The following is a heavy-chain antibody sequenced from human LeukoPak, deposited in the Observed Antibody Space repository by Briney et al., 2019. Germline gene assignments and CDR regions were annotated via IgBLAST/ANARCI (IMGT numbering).Heavy chain of an antibody. CDR3: ARVVTVAWSERRPGYYYMDV. D-gene: IGHD1-1*01. V-gene: IGHV3-21*01. Sequence: GGSLRLSCAASGFTFSSYSMIWVRQPPGKGLEWLSSISSSRNYIYYADSVKGRFTISRDNAKNSLYLQMNSLRAEDTAVYYCARVVTVAWSERRPGYYYMDVWGKGTTVTVS. CDR2: ISSSRNYI. J-gene: IGHJ6*03. CDR1: GFTFSSYS.